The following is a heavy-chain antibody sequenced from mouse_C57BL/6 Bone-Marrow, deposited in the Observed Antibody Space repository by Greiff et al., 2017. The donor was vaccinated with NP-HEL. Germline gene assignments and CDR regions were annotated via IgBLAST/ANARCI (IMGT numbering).Heavy chain of an antibody. D-gene: IGHD2-3*01. CDR1: GFNIKDDY. Sequence: VQLQQSGAELVRPGASVKLSCTASGFNIKDDYMHWVKQRPEQGLEWIGWIDPENGDTEYASKFQGKATITADTSSNTAYLQLSSLTSEDTAVYYCTRDDGYDYWGQGTTLTVSS. CDR2: IDPENGDT. V-gene: IGHV14-4*01. J-gene: IGHJ2*01. CDR3: TRDDGYDY.